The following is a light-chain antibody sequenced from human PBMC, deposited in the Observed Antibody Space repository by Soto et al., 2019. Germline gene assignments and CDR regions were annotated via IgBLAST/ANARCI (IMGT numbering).Light chain of an antibody. V-gene: IGLV1-44*01. Sequence: QPVLTQPPSASGTPGQRVTISCFGSSSNVGRNIVSWYQHLPGTAPKLLFYSNSQRPSGVPGRFSGSKSGTSASLAISGLQSEDEADYFCATWDDSLNGVVFGGGTKVTVL. CDR2: SNS. CDR1: SSNVGRNI. CDR3: ATWDDSLNGVV. J-gene: IGLJ3*02.